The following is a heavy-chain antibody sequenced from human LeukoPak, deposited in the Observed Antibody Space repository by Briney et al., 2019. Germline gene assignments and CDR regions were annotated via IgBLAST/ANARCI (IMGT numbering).Heavy chain of an antibody. CDR3: ANTLPKQLVPWYFDY. CDR2: ISGGGGST. D-gene: IGHD6-6*01. J-gene: IGHJ4*02. V-gene: IGHV3-23*01. Sequence: GGSLRLSCAASGFTFSSYAMSWVRQAPGKGLEWVSAISGGGGSTYYADSVKGRFTISRDNSKNTLYLQMNSLRAEDTAVYYCANTLPKQLVPWYFDYWGQGTLVTVSS. CDR1: GFTFSSYA.